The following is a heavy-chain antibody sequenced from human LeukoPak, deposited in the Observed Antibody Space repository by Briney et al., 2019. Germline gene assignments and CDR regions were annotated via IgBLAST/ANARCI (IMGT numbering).Heavy chain of an antibody. Sequence: GGSLRLSCAASGFTFSSYWMSWVRQAPGKGLEWVANIKQDGSEKYYADSVKGRFTISRDNSKNTLYLQMNSLRAEDTAVYYCAKAEGIVGATSWFDPWGQGTLVTVSS. CDR2: IKQDGSEK. CDR3: AKAEGIVGATSWFDP. D-gene: IGHD1-26*01. J-gene: IGHJ5*02. CDR1: GFTFSSYW. V-gene: IGHV3-7*01.